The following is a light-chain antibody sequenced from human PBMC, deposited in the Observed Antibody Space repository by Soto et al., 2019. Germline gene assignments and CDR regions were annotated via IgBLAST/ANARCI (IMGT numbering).Light chain of an antibody. J-gene: IGLJ2*01. CDR1: SSDVGSYNH. CDR2: EDS. CDR3: CSFVGHILSVV. Sequence: QSALTQPASVSGSPGQSITFSCTGTSSDVGSYNHVSWYQHPPGKAPKVMIYEDSKRPSGVSNRFSGSKSGNTAYLTISGLQAEDEADYYCCSFVGHILSVVFGGGTKLTVL. V-gene: IGLV2-23*01.